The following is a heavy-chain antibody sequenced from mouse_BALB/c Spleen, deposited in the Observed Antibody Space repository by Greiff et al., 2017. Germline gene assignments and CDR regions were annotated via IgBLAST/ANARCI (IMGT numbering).Heavy chain of an antibody. J-gene: IGHJ4*01. V-gene: IGHV2-9*02. CDR2: IWAGGST. CDR1: GFSLTSYG. Sequence: VKLVESGPGLVAPSQSLSITCTVSGFSLTSYGVHWVRQPPGKGLEWLGVIWAGGSTNYNSALMSRLSISKDNSKSQVFLKMNSLQTDDTAMYYCAREYERAMDYWGQGTSVTVSS. CDR3: AREYERAMDY. D-gene: IGHD2-14*01.